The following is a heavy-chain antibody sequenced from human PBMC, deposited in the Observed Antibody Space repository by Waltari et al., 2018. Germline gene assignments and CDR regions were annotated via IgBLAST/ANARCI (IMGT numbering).Heavy chain of an antibody. Sequence: QVQLVQSGAEVKKPGASVKVSCKASGYTFTSYDINWERQATGPGIECMGWMKPNSGNTGYAKLFQGRVTIARNTSISTAYMELSSLRSEDTAVYYCARGLNGYYDILTGYYFDYWGQGALVNVYS. J-gene: IGHJ4*02. V-gene: IGHV1-8*03. CDR2: MKPNSGNT. D-gene: IGHD3-9*01. CDR3: ARGLNGYYDILTGYYFDY. CDR1: GYTFTSYD.